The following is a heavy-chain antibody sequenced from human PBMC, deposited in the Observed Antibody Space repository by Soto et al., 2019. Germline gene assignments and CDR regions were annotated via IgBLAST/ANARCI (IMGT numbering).Heavy chain of an antibody. D-gene: IGHD6-13*01. CDR1: GFTFSNYE. CDR3: ARRGYGSRWPNVYMDV. V-gene: IGHV3-64*01. J-gene: IGHJ6*03. Sequence: EAQLVESGGGLVQPGGSLRLSCAASGFTFSNYEMHWVRQAPGKGLEYVSGISNNGAHTDYAKSVKGRFTISRDNSENTLYLQMGRLRAEDMALYYCARRGYGSRWPNVYMDVWGTGTTVTVSS. CDR2: ISNNGAHT.